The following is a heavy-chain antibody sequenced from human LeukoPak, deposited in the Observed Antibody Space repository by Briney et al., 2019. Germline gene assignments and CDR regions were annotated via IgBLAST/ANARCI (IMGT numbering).Heavy chain of an antibody. V-gene: IGHV4-59*01. CDR2: IYYSGST. D-gene: IGHD1-14*01. CDR1: GDSINNYY. CDR3: ARLTKRNDPFAI. Sequence: SETLSLTCSVSGDSINNYYWSWIRQPPGKGLEWIGYIYYSGSTNYNPSLKSRLTISVDTSKNQFSLKLGSVTAADTAVYYCARLTKRNDPFAIWGQGTMVTASS. J-gene: IGHJ3*02.